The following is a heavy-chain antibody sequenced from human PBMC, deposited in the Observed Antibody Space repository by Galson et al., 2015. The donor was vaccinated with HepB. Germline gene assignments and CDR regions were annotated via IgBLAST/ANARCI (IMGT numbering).Heavy chain of an antibody. J-gene: IGHJ3*02. D-gene: IGHD3-9*01. V-gene: IGHV1-69*02. CDR1: GYTFSTHSYY. CDR3: ARGTKYYDILTGYLKTDAFDI. Sequence: SVKVSCKASGYTFSTHSYYMHWVRQAPGQGLEWMGRIIPILGIANYAQKFQGRVTITADKSTSTAYMELSSLRSEDTAVYYCARGTKYYDILTGYLKTDAFDIWGQGTMVTVSS. CDR2: IIPILGIA.